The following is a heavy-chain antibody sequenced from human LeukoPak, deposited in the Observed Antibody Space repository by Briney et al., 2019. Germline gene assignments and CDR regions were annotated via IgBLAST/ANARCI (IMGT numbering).Heavy chain of an antibody. CDR1: GGSISSGGYS. J-gene: IGHJ6*02. Sequence: SETLSHTCSVSGGSISSGGYSWSWIRQPPGKGLEWIGYIYHSGSTYYNPSLKSRVTISVDRSKNQFSLKLSSVTAADTAVYYCARESAIFYGMDVWGQGTTVTVSS. D-gene: IGHD3-3*01. CDR2: IYHSGST. CDR3: ARESAIFYGMDV. V-gene: IGHV4-30-2*01.